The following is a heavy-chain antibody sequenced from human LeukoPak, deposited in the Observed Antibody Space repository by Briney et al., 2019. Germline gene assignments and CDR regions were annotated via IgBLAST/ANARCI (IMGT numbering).Heavy chain of an antibody. CDR1: GGSISSGGYY. V-gene: IGHV4-39*07. Sequence: SQTLSLTCTVSGGSISSGGYYWSWIRQPPGKGLEWIGSIYYSGSTYYNPSLKSRVTISVDTSKNQFSLKLSSVTAADTAVYYCARELGDYYDSSGDYWGQGTLVTVSS. CDR2: IYYSGST. D-gene: IGHD3-22*01. CDR3: ARELGDYYDSSGDY. J-gene: IGHJ4*02.